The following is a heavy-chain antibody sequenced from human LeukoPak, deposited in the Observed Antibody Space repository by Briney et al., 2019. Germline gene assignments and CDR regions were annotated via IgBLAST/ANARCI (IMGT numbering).Heavy chain of an antibody. CDR2: IYTSGST. V-gene: IGHV4-61*02. J-gene: IGHJ3*02. CDR3: AARLLYDPAFDI. CDR1: GGSISSGSYY. Sequence: PSQTLSLTCTVSGGSISSGSYYWSWIRQPAGKGLEWIGRIYTSGSTNYNPSLKSRVTISVDTSKNQFSLKLSSVTAADTAVYYCAARLLYDPAFDIWGQGTMVTVSS. D-gene: IGHD2-2*02.